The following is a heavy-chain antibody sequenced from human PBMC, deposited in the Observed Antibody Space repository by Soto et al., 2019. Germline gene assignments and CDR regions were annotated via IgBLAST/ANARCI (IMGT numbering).Heavy chain of an antibody. CDR3: AKDLRPGLVVPTKSGFDP. CDR2: TSIGGNT. J-gene: IGHJ5*02. D-gene: IGHD3-10*01. CDR1: GFTFNTYG. V-gene: IGHV3-23*01. Sequence: GGSLRVSCEAAGFTFNTYGRTWFRQLPGMGLEWVSTTSIGGNTDFAESVRGRFSVSRDNSKNTLYLQMTNLRAEDAAIYFCAKDLRPGLVVPTKSGFDPWGQGTRVTVSS.